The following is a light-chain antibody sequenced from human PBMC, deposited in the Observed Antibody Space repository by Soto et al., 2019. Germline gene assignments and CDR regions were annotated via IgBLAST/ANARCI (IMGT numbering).Light chain of an antibody. CDR2: EVS. Sequence: EILMLEVPCIMYEYVGERVTTTRRASHSTSSWVAWYQQIPGKAPKVLIYEVSSLESGVPSRFSGSGSGTEFTLTINSLQPDDFATYYCQQYNTYSGTFGPGTKVDIK. CDR3: QQYNTYSGT. J-gene: IGKJ1*01. CDR1: HSTSSW. V-gene: IGKV1-5*01.